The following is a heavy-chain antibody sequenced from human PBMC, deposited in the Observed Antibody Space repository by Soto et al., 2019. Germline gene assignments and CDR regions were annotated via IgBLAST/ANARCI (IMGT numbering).Heavy chain of an antibody. CDR1: GGTFSSYA. CDR2: IIPIFGTA. V-gene: IGHV1-69*01. J-gene: IGHJ6*02. Sequence: QVQRVQSGAEVKKPGSSVKASCKDSGGTFSSYAISWVRQAPGQGLERMGGIIPIFGTANYAHKFQGRVTITADESTSTAYMELSSLRSEDTAVYYCARERLNSGYDFYGMDVWGQGTTVTVSS. CDR3: ARERLNSGYDFYGMDV. D-gene: IGHD1-26*01.